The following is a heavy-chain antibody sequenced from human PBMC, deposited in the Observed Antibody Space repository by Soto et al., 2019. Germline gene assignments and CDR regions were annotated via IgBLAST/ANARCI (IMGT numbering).Heavy chain of an antibody. CDR3: VRDLRYCTGASCYPNFDY. V-gene: IGHV3-21*01. Sequence: VSLQLSCAASGFTFSNYRMNWVRQAAGKGLEWVSSISSGSTYIYYADSLKGRFTISRDNAKNSLYLQMNSLRVEDTAVYYCVRDLRYCTGASCYPNFDYWGQGTRVTVSS. J-gene: IGHJ4*02. CDR2: ISSGSTYI. D-gene: IGHD2-15*01. CDR1: GFTFSNYR.